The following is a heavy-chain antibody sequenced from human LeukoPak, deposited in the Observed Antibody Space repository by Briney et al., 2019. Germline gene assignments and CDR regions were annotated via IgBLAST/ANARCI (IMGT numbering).Heavy chain of an antibody. CDR1: GFTFSSYS. Sequence: GGSLRLSCAASGFTFSSYSMNWVRQAPGKGLEWVSSVIVPTGSMYYGDSVKGRFTISRDNAMNSLYLQMSSLRAEDTAVYYCARDFARTGDYHHFDYWGQGALVIVSS. CDR3: ARDFARTGDYHHFDY. V-gene: IGHV3-21*01. CDR2: VIVPTGSM. J-gene: IGHJ4*02. D-gene: IGHD7-27*01.